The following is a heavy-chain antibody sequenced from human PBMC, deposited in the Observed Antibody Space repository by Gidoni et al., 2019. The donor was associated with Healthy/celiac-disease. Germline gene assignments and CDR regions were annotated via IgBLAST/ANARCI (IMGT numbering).Heavy chain of an antibody. D-gene: IGHD6-13*01. V-gene: IGHV4-39*01. J-gene: IGHJ3*02. CDR2: IYYSGST. Sequence: QLQLQESGPGLVKPSETLSLTCTVSVGSISSSSYYWGWIRQPPGKGLEWIGSIYYSGSTYYNPSLKSRVTISVDTSKNQFSLKLSSVTAADTAVYYCARHLYSSSWYLDAFDIWGQGTMVTVSS. CDR3: ARHLYSSSWYLDAFDI. CDR1: VGSISSSSYY.